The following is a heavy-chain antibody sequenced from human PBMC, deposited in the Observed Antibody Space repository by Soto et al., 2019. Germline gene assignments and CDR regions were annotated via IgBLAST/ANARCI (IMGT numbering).Heavy chain of an antibody. J-gene: IGHJ6*02. V-gene: IGHV3-23*01. CDR3: AKERSLVVTAMDV. CDR2: MSCSGGST. D-gene: IGHD2-21*02. Sequence: EVQLLESGGGLVQPGGSLRLSCAASGFTFSSYEMSWVRQAPGKGLEWGSVMSCSGGSTYYADSVKGRFTISRDNSKNTLYMQMNSLRAEDTAVYYCAKERSLVVTAMDVWGQGTTVTVSS. CDR1: GFTFSSYE.